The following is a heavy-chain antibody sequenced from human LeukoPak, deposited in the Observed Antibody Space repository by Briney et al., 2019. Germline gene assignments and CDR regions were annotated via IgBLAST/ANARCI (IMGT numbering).Heavy chain of an antibody. J-gene: IGHJ3*02. D-gene: IGHD5-24*01. CDR3: AKDTLARTDGYTYGAFDM. Sequence: PGGSLRLSCAASGFTFSTYAMNWARQAPGKGLEWVSGISSRGGNTYYADSVKGRFTISRDNSKNTLYLQMNSLRAEDTAVYYCAKDTLARTDGYTYGAFDMWGQGTMVTVSS. CDR2: ISSRGGNT. CDR1: GFTFSTYA. V-gene: IGHV3-23*01.